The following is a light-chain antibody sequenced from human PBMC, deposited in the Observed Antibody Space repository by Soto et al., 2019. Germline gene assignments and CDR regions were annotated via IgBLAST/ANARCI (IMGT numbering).Light chain of an antibody. V-gene: IGKV1-39*01. CDR1: QSISSY. CDR3: QQSYSTPPIT. J-gene: IGKJ5*01. Sequence: DIQMTQSPSSLSASVGDRVTITCRASQSISSYLNWYQQKPGKAPKLLIYAASSLQSGVPSRFSGSGSGTDFTLTISSLQPEDFATYYCQQSYSTPPITGGQGTRLEIK. CDR2: AAS.